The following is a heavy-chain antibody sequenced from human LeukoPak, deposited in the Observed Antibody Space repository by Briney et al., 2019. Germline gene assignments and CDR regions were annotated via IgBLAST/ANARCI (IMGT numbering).Heavy chain of an antibody. CDR3: ARVTYYYDSSGYGIDP. V-gene: IGHV4-61*02. D-gene: IGHD3-22*01. CDR2: IYTSGST. CDR1: GGSISSGSYY. Sequence: SQTLSLTCTVSGGSISSGSYYWSWIRQPAGKGLEWIGRIYTSGSTNYNPSLKSRATISVDTSKNQFSLKLSSVTAADTAVYYCARVTYYYDSSGYGIDPWGQETLVTVSS. J-gene: IGHJ5*02.